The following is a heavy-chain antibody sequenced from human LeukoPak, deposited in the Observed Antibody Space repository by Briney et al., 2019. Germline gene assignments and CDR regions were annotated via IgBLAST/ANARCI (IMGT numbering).Heavy chain of an antibody. J-gene: IGHJ5*02. Sequence: GGSLRLSCTASGFTFGGYAMSWVRQAPGKGLEWVGFIRSKAYGGTTEYAASVKGRFTISRDDSKGIAYLQMNSLRAEDTAVYYCAKEGYSSSWSYNWFDPWGQGTLVTVSS. V-gene: IGHV3-49*04. CDR3: AKEGYSSSWSYNWFDP. CDR1: GFTFGGYA. D-gene: IGHD6-13*01. CDR2: IRSKAYGGTT.